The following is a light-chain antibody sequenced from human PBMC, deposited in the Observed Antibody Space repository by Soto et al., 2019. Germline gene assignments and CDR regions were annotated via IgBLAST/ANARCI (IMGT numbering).Light chain of an antibody. Sequence: DIQMTQSPSSLSASVGDRVTITCRASQSIRTFLNWYQQKPGKAPKLLIYAATNLQSGVPVRFSGRGAGTDFTLTISSLQPEDFETYYCQQTYSSPITFGQGTRLEIK. J-gene: IGKJ5*01. CDR2: AAT. V-gene: IGKV1-39*01. CDR1: QSIRTF. CDR3: QQTYSSPIT.